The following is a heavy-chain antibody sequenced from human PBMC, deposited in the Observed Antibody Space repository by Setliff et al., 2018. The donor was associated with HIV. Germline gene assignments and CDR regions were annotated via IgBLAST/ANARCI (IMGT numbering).Heavy chain of an antibody. Sequence: GGSLRLSCAASGFIFSRYAMHWVRQSPGKGLEWVAVISYDGSDTYYADSVKGRLTISRDNSKNTVYLQMNSLRADDTAVFYCARGVKGIATTGKYYFDYWGQGTLVTVSS. V-gene: IGHV3-30*04. CDR1: GFIFSRYA. CDR2: ISYDGSDT. D-gene: IGHD6-13*01. J-gene: IGHJ4*02. CDR3: ARGVKGIATTGKYYFDY.